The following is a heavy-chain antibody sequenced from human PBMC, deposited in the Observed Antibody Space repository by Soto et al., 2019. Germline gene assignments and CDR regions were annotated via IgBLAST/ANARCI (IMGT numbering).Heavy chain of an antibody. J-gene: IGHJ4*02. Sequence: QVQLQESGPGLVKPSETLSLTCAVSGGSVNTVGSFWTWIRRPTERGLELLGQISYSGSALYNSSLRGRVAILLDSSANQFSLSLSSVTTADTVVYYCARVCCYGRLEYWGQGTPVIVS. CDR1: GGSVNTVGSF. CDR3: ARVCCYGRLEY. CDR2: ISYSGSA. V-gene: IGHV4-61*08. D-gene: IGHD2-15*01.